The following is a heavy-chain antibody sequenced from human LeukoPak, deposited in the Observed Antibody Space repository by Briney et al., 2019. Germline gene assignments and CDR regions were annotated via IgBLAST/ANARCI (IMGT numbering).Heavy chain of an antibody. CDR2: ISAYNGNT. J-gene: IGHJ4*02. D-gene: IGHD2-15*01. CDR3: AGAGSKYCSGGSCYSV. Sequence: ASVTVSCKASGYTFTSYGISWVRQAPGQGLEWMGWISAYNGNTNYAQKLQGRVIMTTDTSTSTAYMELRSLRSDDTAVYYCAGAGSKYCSGGSCYSVWGQGTLVTVSS. CDR1: GYTFTSYG. V-gene: IGHV1-18*01.